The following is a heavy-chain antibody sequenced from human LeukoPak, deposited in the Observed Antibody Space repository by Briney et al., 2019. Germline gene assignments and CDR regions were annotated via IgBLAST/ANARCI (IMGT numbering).Heavy chain of an antibody. CDR1: GYTFTGYY. V-gene: IGHV1-2*02. Sequence: ASVKVSCKASGYTFTGYYMHWVRQAPGPGLEWMGWINPNSGGTNYAQKFQGRVTMTRDTSISTAYMELSRLRSDDTAVDYCARDLGMGNDAFDIWGQGTMVTVSS. CDR3: ARDLGMGNDAFDI. CDR2: INPNSGGT. D-gene: IGHD3-16*01. J-gene: IGHJ3*02.